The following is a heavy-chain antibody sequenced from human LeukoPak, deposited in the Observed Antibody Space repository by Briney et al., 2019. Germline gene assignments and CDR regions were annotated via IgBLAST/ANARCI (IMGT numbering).Heavy chain of an antibody. CDR3: AKDKGSSRRNANFHH. D-gene: IGHD6-13*01. V-gene: IGHV3-30*18. Sequence: PGGSLRLSCAASGFTFSSYGSHWVRQAPGKGLEWVAVISYDGSIKYYADSVKGRFTISRDNAKNSLYLQMNSLRAEDTALYYCAKDKGSSRRNANFHHWGQGTLVTVSS. CDR2: ISYDGSIK. J-gene: IGHJ1*01. CDR1: GFTFSSYG.